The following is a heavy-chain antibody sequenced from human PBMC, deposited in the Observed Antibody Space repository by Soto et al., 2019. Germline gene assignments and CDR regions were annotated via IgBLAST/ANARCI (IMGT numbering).Heavy chain of an antibody. V-gene: IGHV3-64D*08. Sequence: GGSLRLSCSASGFTFSSYAMHWVRQAPGKGLEYVSAISSNGGSTYYADSVKGRFTISRDNSKNTLYLQMSSLRAEDTAVYYCVKDLSTVLRTEDCSGGSCYYYYYGMDVWGQGTTVTVSS. D-gene: IGHD2-15*01. CDR1: GFTFSSYA. CDR2: ISSNGGST. J-gene: IGHJ6*02. CDR3: VKDLSTVLRTEDCSGGSCYYYYYGMDV.